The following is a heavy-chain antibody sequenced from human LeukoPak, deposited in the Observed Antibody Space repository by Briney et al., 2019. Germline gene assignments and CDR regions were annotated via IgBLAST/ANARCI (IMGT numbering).Heavy chain of an antibody. CDR3: AGDKETTGNGWPNWFDP. J-gene: IGHJ5*02. CDR2: IFQRGYS. Sequence: SETLSLTCAVSGYSISSGYYWGWIRQPPGKGLQWIGSIFQRGYSYYNPSLKSRVTISVDTSRNQFSLKLSSVTAADTAVYYCAGDKETTGNGWPNWFDPWGQGTLVTVSS. CDR1: GYSISSGYY. D-gene: IGHD1-1*01. V-gene: IGHV4-38-2*01.